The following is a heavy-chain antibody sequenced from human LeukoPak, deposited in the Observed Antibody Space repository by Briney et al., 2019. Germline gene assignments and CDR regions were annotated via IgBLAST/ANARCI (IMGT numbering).Heavy chain of an antibody. Sequence: ASVKVSCKASGYTFTGYYIHWVRQAPGQGLEWMGRINPNSGGTNYAQNFQGRVTMTRDTSISTAYMELNRLTSDDTAVYYCAREPMVRDFNWFDPWGQGTLVTVSS. J-gene: IGHJ5*02. V-gene: IGHV1-2*06. CDR2: INPNSGGT. CDR1: GYTFTGYY. CDR3: AREPMVRDFNWFDP. D-gene: IGHD3-10*01.